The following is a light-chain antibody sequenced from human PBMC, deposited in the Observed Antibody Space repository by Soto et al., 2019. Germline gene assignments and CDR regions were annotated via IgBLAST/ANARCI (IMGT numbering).Light chain of an antibody. Sequence: DLHMTQSPSTLSASVGDRVTITCRASQSISIWLAWYQQKPGRAPNLLIYGTSSLESGVPSRFSGSGSGTEFTLTISSLQPDDFATYSCQHYNDYSWTFGQGTKVEIK. CDR3: QHYNDYSWT. V-gene: IGKV1-5*03. CDR1: QSISIW. CDR2: GTS. J-gene: IGKJ1*01.